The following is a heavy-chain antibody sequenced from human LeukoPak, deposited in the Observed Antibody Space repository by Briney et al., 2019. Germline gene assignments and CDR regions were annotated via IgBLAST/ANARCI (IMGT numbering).Heavy chain of an antibody. J-gene: IGHJ4*02. Sequence: GGSLRLSCAASKFTFSNAWMSWVRQAPGKGLEWVGRIYSKTDGGTIDYAAPVKDRFTISRDDSKNTLYLQMNSLKTEDTAVYYCATDWAPTRTSGRPYDYWGQGTLVTVSS. CDR3: ATDWAPTRTSGRPYDY. CDR1: KFTFSNAW. V-gene: IGHV3-15*01. CDR2: IYSKTDGGTI. D-gene: IGHD3-10*01.